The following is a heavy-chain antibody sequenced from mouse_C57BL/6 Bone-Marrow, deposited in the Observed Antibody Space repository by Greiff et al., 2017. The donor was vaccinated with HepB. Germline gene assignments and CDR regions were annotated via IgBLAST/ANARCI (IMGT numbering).Heavy chain of an antibody. CDR2: INPGSGGT. CDR3: ARDSSGWAD. V-gene: IGHV1-54*01. CDR1: GYAFTNYL. Sequence: VQLQESGAELVRPGTSVKVSCKASGYAFTNYLIEWVKQRPGQGLEWIGVINPGSGGTHYTEKFKGKATLTADKSSSTAYMHLSSLTSEDSAVYFCARDSSGWADWGQGTLVTVSA. D-gene: IGHD3-2*02. J-gene: IGHJ3*01.